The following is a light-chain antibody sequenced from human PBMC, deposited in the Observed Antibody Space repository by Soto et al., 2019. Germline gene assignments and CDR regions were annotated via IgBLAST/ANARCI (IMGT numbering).Light chain of an antibody. CDR3: QQYNSFSLT. J-gene: IGKJ4*01. Sequence: DIQMTQSPSTLSASVGARVPITCRASQSISSWLAWYQQKPGKAPKLLIYEASSLETGVPSRFSGSGSETDFTLTISSLQPEDFAIYYCQQYNSFSLTFGGGTKVDI. V-gene: IGKV1-5*01. CDR1: QSISSW. CDR2: EAS.